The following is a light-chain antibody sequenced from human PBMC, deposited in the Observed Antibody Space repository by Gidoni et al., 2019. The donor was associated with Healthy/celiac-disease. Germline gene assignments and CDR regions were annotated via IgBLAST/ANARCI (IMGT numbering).Light chain of an antibody. CDR1: QSVSSSY. V-gene: IGKV3-20*01. CDR2: GAS. Sequence: EIVLTHAPGTLALSQGERATLSCSASQSVSSSYLAWYQQKPCQAPRLLIYGASSRATGIPDRFSGSVSGTDFTLTISRLEPEDFAVYYCQQYGSAPAWTFXQXTKVEIK. CDR3: QQYGSAPAWT. J-gene: IGKJ1*01.